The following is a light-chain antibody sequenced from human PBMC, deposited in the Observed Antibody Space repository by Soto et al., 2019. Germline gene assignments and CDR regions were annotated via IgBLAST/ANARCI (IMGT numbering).Light chain of an antibody. Sequence: DIGVTQSPCTLSLSPGEGATLSCRASQSVSSSYLAWYQQKPGQAPRLLIYGASTRATGIPARFSGSGSGTEFTLTISSLQSEDFAVYFCQQYADWPKTFGQGTKVDIK. J-gene: IGKJ1*01. V-gene: IGKV3D-7*01. CDR1: QSVSSSY. CDR2: GAS. CDR3: QQYADWPKT.